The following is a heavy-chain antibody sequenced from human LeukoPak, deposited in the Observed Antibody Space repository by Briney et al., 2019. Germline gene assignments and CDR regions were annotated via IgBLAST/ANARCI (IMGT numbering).Heavy chain of an antibody. CDR2: ISGSGGST. Sequence: GGSLRLSCAAYGFTFSSYAMSLVRQAPGKGLEWVSAISGSGGSTYYADSVKGRFTISRDNSKNTLYLQMNSLRAEDTAAYYCAKDPAPYYYDSSVVFDYWGQGTLVTVSS. V-gene: IGHV3-23*01. CDR3: AKDPAPYYYDSSVVFDY. J-gene: IGHJ4*02. D-gene: IGHD3-22*01. CDR1: GFTFSSYA.